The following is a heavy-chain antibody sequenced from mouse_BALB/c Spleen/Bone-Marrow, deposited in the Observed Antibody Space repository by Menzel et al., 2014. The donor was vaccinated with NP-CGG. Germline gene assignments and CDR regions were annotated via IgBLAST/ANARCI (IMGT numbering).Heavy chain of an antibody. CDR2: IDPSDSYT. J-gene: IGHJ2*01. Sequence: QVQLQQSGAELVKPGASVKMSCKASGYTFTSYWMHWVKQRPGQGLEWIGTIDPSDSYTSYNQMFKGKATLTVDTSSSTAYMQLSSLTSEDSAVYYCTRDDYGYWGQGTTLTVSS. CDR1: GYTFTSYW. D-gene: IGHD2-4*01. V-gene: IGHV1S127*01. CDR3: TRDDYGY.